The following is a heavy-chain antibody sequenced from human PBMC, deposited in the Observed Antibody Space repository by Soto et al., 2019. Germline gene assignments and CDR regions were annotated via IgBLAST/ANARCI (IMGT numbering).Heavy chain of an antibody. CDR2: LSGSGGST. Sequence: GGSLRLSCAASGFTFSSYAMSWVRQAPEQGLEWVSALSGSGGSTYYADSVKGRFTISRDNSKNTLYLQMNSLRAEDTAVYYCAKAEGVTAMAPHFDYWGQGTLVTVSS. J-gene: IGHJ4*02. CDR3: AKAEGVTAMAPHFDY. V-gene: IGHV3-23*01. CDR1: GFTFSSYA. D-gene: IGHD5-18*01.